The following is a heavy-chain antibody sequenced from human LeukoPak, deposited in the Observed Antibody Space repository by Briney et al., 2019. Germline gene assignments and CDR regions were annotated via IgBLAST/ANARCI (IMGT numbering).Heavy chain of an antibody. CDR2: IYYSGST. D-gene: IGHD1-26*01. CDR1: GGSISSYY. J-gene: IGHJ3*02. V-gene: IGHV4-59*08. Sequence: SETLSLTCTVSGGSISSYYWSWIRQPPGKGLEWIGYIYYSGSTNYNPSLKSRVTISVDTSKNQFSLKLSSVTAADTAVYYCARPMYSGSYSGAFVIWGQGTMVTVSS. CDR3: ARPMYSGSYSGAFVI.